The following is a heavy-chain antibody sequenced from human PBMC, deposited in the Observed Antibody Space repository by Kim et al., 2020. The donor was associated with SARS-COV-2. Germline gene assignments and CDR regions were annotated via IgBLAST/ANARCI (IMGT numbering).Heavy chain of an antibody. D-gene: IGHD5-18*01. J-gene: IGHJ5*02. CDR1: GFTFSSYR. CDR2: ISSSSSNI. V-gene: IGHV3-48*02. Sequence: GGSLRLSCAASGFTFSSYRMNWVRQAPGKGLEWVSYISSSSSNIYYADSVKGRFTISRDNAKNSLYLQMNSLRDEDTAVYYCARGYLGRFDPWGQGTLVTVSS. CDR3: ARGYLGRFDP.